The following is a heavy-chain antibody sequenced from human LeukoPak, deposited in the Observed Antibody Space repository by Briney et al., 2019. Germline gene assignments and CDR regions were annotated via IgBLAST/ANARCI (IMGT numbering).Heavy chain of an antibody. Sequence: SVKVSCKASGGTFSSYAISWVRQAPGQGLGWMGRIIPILGIANYAQKFQGRVTITADKSTSTAYMELSSLRSEDTAVYYCARNCFGYGSGSYYNSDYWGRGTLVTVSS. CDR3: ARNCFGYGSGSYYNSDY. V-gene: IGHV1-69*04. CDR2: IIPILGIA. CDR1: GGTFSSYA. J-gene: IGHJ4*02. D-gene: IGHD3-10*01.